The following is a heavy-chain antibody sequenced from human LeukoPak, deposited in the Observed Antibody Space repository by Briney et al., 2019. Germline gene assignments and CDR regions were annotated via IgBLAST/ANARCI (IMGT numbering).Heavy chain of an antibody. D-gene: IGHD3-22*01. V-gene: IGHV3-21*01. CDR1: GFTFSSHS. J-gene: IGHJ4*02. CDR3: VRESVYYDSSAYYNVLDY. Sequence: RGSLKLSCAASGFTFSSHSMNWVRQAPGKGLEWVSVITSSSDYIYYADSLKGRFTVSRDNAKNSLYLQLNSLRAEDTAVYYCVRESVYYDSSAYYNVLDYWGQGTLVTVSS. CDR2: ITSSSDYI.